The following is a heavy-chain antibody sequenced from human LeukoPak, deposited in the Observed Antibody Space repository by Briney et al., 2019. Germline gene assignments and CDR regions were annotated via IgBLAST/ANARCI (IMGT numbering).Heavy chain of an antibody. D-gene: IGHD2-2*01. CDR3: ALGDCSSTSCYVFDY. V-gene: IGHV4-59*01. J-gene: IGHJ4*02. CDR1: GGYISSYY. CDR2: IFNSGST. Sequence: SETLSLTCTVSGGYISSYYWSWIRQPPGKGLEWIGYIFNSGSTNYNPTLKSRVTISVDTSKNQFSLKLSSVTAADTAVYFCALGDCSSTSCYVFDYWGQGTLVNVSS.